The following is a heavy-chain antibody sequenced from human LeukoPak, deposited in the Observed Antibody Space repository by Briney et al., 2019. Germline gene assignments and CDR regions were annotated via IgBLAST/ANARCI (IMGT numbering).Heavy chain of an antibody. V-gene: IGHV3-74*01. CDR1: GFTFSSYE. D-gene: IGHD3-22*01. CDR2: INSDGSRI. CDR3: ATSPVISRD. J-gene: IGHJ4*02. Sequence: GGSLRLSCAASGFTFSSYEMNWVRQVPGKGLEWVSRINSDGSRISYADSVRGRFTISRDDARNTVFLQMNSLRVEDTAVYYCATSPVISRDWGQGTLVSVSS.